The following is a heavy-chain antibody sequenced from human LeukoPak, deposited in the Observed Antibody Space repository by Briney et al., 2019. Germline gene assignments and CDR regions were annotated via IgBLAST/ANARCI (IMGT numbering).Heavy chain of an antibody. V-gene: IGHV3-15*01. J-gene: IGHJ6*02. D-gene: IGHD4-17*01. CDR2: IKSKTDGGTT. CDR1: GFTFSNAW. CDR3: ITREDDGDYYYYGMDV. Sequence: GGSLRLSCAASGFTFSNAWMSWVRQAPGKGLEWVGRIKSKTDGGTTDYAAPVKGRFTISRDDSKNTLYLQMNSLKTEDTAVYYCITREDDGDYYYYGMDVWGQGTTVTVSS.